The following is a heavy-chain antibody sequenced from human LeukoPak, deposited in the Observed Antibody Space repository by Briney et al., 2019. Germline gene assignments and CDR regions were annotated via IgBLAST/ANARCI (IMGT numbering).Heavy chain of an antibody. CDR2: ISAYNGNT. CDR1: GYTFTSYG. V-gene: IGHV1-18*01. Sequence: GASVKVSCKASGYTFTSYGISWLRQAPGQGRERMGWISAYNGNTNYAQKPQGRVTMTTDTSTSTAYMELRSLRSDDTAVYYCARDEEATPNWFDPWGQGTLVTVSS. J-gene: IGHJ5*02. CDR3: ARDEEATPNWFDP.